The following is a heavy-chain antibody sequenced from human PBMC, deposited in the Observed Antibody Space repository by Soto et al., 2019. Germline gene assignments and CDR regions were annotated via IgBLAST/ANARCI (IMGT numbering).Heavy chain of an antibody. Sequence: QVQLVQSGAEVKKPGSSVKVSCKASGGTFSSYAISWVRQAPGQGLEWMGGIIPIFGTANYAQKFQGRVTIAADESTSTTYMELSSLRSEDTAVYYCALERSWYTKELGYWGQGTLVTVSS. V-gene: IGHV1-69*01. J-gene: IGHJ4*02. D-gene: IGHD6-13*01. CDR1: GGTFSSYA. CDR3: ALERSWYTKELGY. CDR2: IIPIFGTA.